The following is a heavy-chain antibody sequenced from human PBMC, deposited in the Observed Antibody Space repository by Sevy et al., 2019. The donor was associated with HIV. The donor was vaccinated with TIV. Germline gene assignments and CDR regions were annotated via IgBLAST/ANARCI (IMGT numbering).Heavy chain of an antibody. CDR1: GFTFSVYA. V-gene: IGHV3-23*01. D-gene: IGHD6-13*01. J-gene: IGHJ4*02. CDR3: AKWSHRYSSSWYGFDY. CDR2: MTGNGGST. Sequence: GGSLRLSCAAAGFTFSVYAMSWVRQGPGKGLEWISGMTGNGGSTYYADSVKGRFTISRDNSKNTLYLQMNSLRAEDTAVYYSAKWSHRYSSSWYGFDYWGQGALVTVSS.